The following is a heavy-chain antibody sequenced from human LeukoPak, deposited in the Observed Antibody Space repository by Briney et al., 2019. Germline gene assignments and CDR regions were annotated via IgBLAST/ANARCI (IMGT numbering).Heavy chain of an antibody. Sequence: GASVKVSCKASGYTFTSYFMHWVRQAPGQGLEWMGIINPNSGSINYAQKFQGRVTMARDTSTSTVYMEVNSLRSEDTAVYYCARGEYSSSFSSFDYWGQGTLVTVSS. V-gene: IGHV1-46*01. CDR3: ARGEYSSSFSSFDY. CDR1: GYTFTSYF. J-gene: IGHJ4*02. CDR2: INPNSGSI. D-gene: IGHD6-6*01.